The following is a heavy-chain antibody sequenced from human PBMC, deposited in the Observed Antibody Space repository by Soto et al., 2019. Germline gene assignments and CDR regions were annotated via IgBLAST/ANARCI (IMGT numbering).Heavy chain of an antibody. V-gene: IGHV3-72*01. Sequence: PGGSLRLSCVASGFTFSDHYMDWVRQAAGKGPEWVGRIRNKANSYITEYAASVKGRFSISRDDSKNSLYLQMNSLKTEDTATYYCGRFAVSNSLDEWGQGTPGTFSS. CDR3: GRFAVSNSLDE. D-gene: IGHD1-1*01. CDR2: IRNKANSYIT. J-gene: IGHJ4*02. CDR1: GFTFSDHY.